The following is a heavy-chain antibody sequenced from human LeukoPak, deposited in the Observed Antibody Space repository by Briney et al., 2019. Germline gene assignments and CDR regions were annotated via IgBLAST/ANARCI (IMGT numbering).Heavy chain of an antibody. D-gene: IGHD3-9*01. CDR3: AKASSFRYYDILTGYQPFDP. CDR2: ISGSGGST. CDR1: GSTFSSYA. J-gene: IGHJ5*02. Sequence: GGSLRLSCAASGSTFSSYAMSWVRQAPGKGLEWVSAISGSGGSTYYADSVKGRFTISRDNSKNTLYLQMNSLRAEDTAVYYCAKASSFRYYDILTGYQPFDPWGQGTLVTVSS. V-gene: IGHV3-23*01.